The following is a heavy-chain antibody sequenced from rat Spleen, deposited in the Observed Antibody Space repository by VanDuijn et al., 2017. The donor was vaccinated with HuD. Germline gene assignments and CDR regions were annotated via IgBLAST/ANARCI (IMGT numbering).Heavy chain of an antibody. D-gene: IGHD1-10*01. CDR3: ARHGIYNNYGWFAY. Sequence: EVQLVESDGGLVQPGRSLKLSCAASGFTFSNFDMAWVRQPPTKGLEWVASISPSGVTYYRDSVKGRFTVSRENAKSTLYFLMDSLRSEYTATYYCARHGIYNNYGWFAYWGQGTLVTVSS. J-gene: IGHJ3*01. V-gene: IGHV5S23*01. CDR1: GFTFSNFD. CDR2: ISPSGVT.